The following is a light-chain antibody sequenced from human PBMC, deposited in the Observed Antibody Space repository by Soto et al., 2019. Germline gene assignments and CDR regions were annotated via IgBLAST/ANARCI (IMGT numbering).Light chain of an antibody. CDR3: AAWADSLSGPYYV. CDR2: RNN. Sequence: QSALTQAPSASGTPGQRVTISCSGSSSNIGSNYVYWYQQLPGTAPKLLIYRNNQRPSGVPDRFSGSKSGTSASLAISGLRSEDEADYYCAAWADSLSGPYYVFGTGTKVTVL. CDR1: SSNIGSNY. J-gene: IGLJ1*01. V-gene: IGLV1-47*01.